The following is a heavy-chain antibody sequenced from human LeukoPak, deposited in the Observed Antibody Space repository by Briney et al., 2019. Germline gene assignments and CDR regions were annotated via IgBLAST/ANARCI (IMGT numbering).Heavy chain of an antibody. CDR2: IIPILGIA. CDR3: AREADCSGGSCYTDY. Sequence: SVKVSCKASGYTFTSYAISWVRQAPGQGLEWMGRIIPILGIANYAQKFQGRGTITADKSTSTAYMELSSLRSEDTAVYYCAREADCSGGSCYTDYWGQGTLVTVSS. J-gene: IGHJ4*02. D-gene: IGHD2-15*01. V-gene: IGHV1-69*04. CDR1: GYTFTSYA.